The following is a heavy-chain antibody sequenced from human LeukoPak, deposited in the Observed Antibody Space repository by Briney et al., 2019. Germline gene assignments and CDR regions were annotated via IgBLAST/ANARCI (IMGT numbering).Heavy chain of an antibody. CDR3: ARDRQDYGNYVDAFDI. V-gene: IGHV3-21*01. D-gene: IGHD4-11*01. Sequence: GGSLRLSCAASGFSFSTYCMDWVRQPPGKGLEWVSCISSSSSYKYYASSGNGRFTTSRDNAKNSLSLQMNSLRAEDTAVYYGARDRQDYGNYVDAFDIWGRGTMVTVSS. CDR1: GFSFSTYC. CDR2: ISSSSSYK. J-gene: IGHJ3*02.